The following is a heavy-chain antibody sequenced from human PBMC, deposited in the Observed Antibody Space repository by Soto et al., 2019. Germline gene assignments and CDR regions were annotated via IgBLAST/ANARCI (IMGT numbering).Heavy chain of an antibody. V-gene: IGHV2-5*02. CDR3: VHRAVNGDAWFDP. J-gene: IGHJ5*02. CDR2: IYWDDDE. Sequence: QITLEESGPTLVKPTQTLTLTCTFSGFSLSTSGVGVGWIRQPPGKALEWLALIYWDDDERFSPSLKSRLSITKATSKTQVALTMTDVDPMDTGTYYCVHRAVNGDAWFDPWGQGTLVTVSS. D-gene: IGHD6-19*01. CDR1: GFSLSTSGVG.